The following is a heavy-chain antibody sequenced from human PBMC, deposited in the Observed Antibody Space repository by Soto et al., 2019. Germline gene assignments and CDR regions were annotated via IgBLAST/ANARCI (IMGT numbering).Heavy chain of an antibody. J-gene: IGHJ3*02. Sequence: GGSLRFSCAASGFTFSSYSMNWVRQAPGKGLEWVSSISSSSSYIYYADSVKGRFTISRDNAKNSLYLQMNSLRAEDTAVYYCARGRYGDYKRDAFDIWGQGTMVTVSS. CDR3: ARGRYGDYKRDAFDI. CDR1: GFTFSSYS. V-gene: IGHV3-21*01. CDR2: ISSSSSYI. D-gene: IGHD4-17*01.